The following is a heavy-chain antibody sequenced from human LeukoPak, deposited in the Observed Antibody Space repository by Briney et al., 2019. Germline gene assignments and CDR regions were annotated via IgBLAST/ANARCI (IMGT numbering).Heavy chain of an antibody. CDR2: INPNSGGT. V-gene: IGHV1-2*02. D-gene: IGHD4-11*01. CDR1: GYTFTGYY. CDR3: ARGGDYSNYRGWFDP. J-gene: IGHJ5*02. Sequence: GASVKVSCKASGYTFTGYYMHWVRQAPGQGLEWMGWINPNSGGTNYAQKFQGRVTMTRDTSISTAYMELSRLRSEDTAVYYCARGGDYSNYRGWFDPWGQGTLVTVSS.